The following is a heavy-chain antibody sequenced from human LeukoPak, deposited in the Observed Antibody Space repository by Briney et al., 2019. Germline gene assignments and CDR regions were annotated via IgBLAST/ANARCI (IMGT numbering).Heavy chain of an antibody. CDR2: INAGNGNT. Sequence: ASVKVSCKASGGTFSSYAISWVRQAPGQRLEWMGWINAGNGNTKYSQKFQGRVTITRDTSASTAYMELSSLRSEDTAVYYCARAPKDIVVVVAATLVFDPWGQGTLVTVSS. V-gene: IGHV1-3*01. D-gene: IGHD2-15*01. CDR3: ARAPKDIVVVVAATLVFDP. J-gene: IGHJ5*02. CDR1: GGTFSSYA.